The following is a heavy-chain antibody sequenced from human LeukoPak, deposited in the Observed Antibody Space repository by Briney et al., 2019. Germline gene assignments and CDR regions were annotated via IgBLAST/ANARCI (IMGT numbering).Heavy chain of an antibody. J-gene: IGHJ6*02. D-gene: IGHD6-19*01. V-gene: IGHV4-30-2*01. CDR1: GGSISRGGYP. CDR2: IYHDGST. CDR3: ARERSAWSTGSMDV. Sequence: PSETLSLTCVVSGGSISRGGYPWSCIRQPPEKGVVWVGYIYHDGSTYNNPSLKSRVTISRSRNQFSLNLNSVTAADTAVYYCARERSAWSTGSMDVWGQGTTVTVSS.